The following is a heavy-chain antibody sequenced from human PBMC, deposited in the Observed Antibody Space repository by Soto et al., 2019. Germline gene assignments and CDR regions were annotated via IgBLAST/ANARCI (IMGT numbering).Heavy chain of an antibody. V-gene: IGHV5-51*01. CDR3: TRQAPVVPVARAIDV. D-gene: IGHD3-10*01. J-gene: IGHJ6*02. CDR1: GYSFIDHW. CDR2: IFPHDSDT. Sequence: PGESLKISCKVSGYSFIDHWIGWVRQMPGKGPERMGIIFPHDSDTRYNPSFQGQVTISADMSTDTAFLQWSSLKASDTAIYYCTRQAPVVPVARAIDVWGQGTTVTVSS.